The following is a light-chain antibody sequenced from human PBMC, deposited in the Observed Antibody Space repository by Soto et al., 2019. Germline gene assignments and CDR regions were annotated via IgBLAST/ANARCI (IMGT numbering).Light chain of an antibody. Sequence: DIQMTQSPPTLSASVGDRVTITCRASQSIRHYLAWYQQMPGKAPKLLIYGASTLQSGVPSRFSGSGSETEFTFTISSLQPDDFGTYFCQHHNSYSQTFGQGTKVDIK. CDR1: QSIRHY. V-gene: IGKV1-5*01. J-gene: IGKJ1*01. CDR3: QHHNSYSQT. CDR2: GAS.